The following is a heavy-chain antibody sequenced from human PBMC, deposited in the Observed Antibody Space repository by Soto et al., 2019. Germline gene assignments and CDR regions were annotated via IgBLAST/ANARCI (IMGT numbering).Heavy chain of an antibody. CDR2: ISGSSDNI. J-gene: IGHJ5*02. V-gene: IGHV3-11*06. CDR1: GFTFSDYF. Sequence: LRLSCAASGFTFSDYFISWIRQAPWKGLEWVSFISGSSDNIKYADSVKGRFTISRDNAKNSLYLQMNSLRAEDTAVYYCVRDSARIVVVPRVDGDNWLDPWGQGTLVTVSS. D-gene: IGHD2-2*01. CDR3: VRDSARIVVVPRVDGDNWLDP.